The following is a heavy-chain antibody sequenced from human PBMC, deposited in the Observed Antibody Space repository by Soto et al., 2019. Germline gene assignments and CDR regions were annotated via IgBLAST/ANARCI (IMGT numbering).Heavy chain of an antibody. V-gene: IGHV4-30-4*01. CDR2: IYYSGST. D-gene: IGHD2-15*01. CDR3: AREGGFVAANDAFDI. CDR1: GGSISSGDYY. Sequence: LSLTCTVSGGSISSGDYYWSWIRQPPGKGLEWIGYIYYSGSTYYNPSLKSRVTISVDTSKNQFSLKLSSVTAADTAVYYCAREGGFVAANDAFDIWGQGTMVTVSS. J-gene: IGHJ3*02.